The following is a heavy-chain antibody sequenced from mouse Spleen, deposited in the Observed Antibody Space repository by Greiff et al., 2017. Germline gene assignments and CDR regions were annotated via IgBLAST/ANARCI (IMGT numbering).Heavy chain of an antibody. J-gene: IGHJ4*01. V-gene: IGHV1-69*01. CDR1: GYTFTSYW. CDR3: ARGNYGNYRDAMDY. D-gene: IGHD2-1*01. Sequence: QVQLQQPGAELVMPGASVKLSCKASGYTFTSYWMHWVKQRPGQGLEWIGEIDPSDSYTNYNQKFKGKATLTVDKSSSTAYMQLSSLTSEDSAVYYCARGNYGNYRDAMDYWGQGTSVTVSS. CDR2: IDPSDSYT.